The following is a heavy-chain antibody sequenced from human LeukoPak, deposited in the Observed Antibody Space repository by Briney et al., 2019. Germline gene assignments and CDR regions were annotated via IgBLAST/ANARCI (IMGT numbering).Heavy chain of an antibody. Sequence: ASXKVSCKAFGYSFTSYYMHWVRQAPGQGLEWRGIINSSGGTTSYAQRFQDRVTMTRDTSTRTVYMELSSLRSEDTAVYFCARVRGYSLFDYWGQGILVTVSS. CDR1: GYSFTSYY. CDR2: INSSGGTT. CDR3: ARVRGYSLFDY. V-gene: IGHV1-46*01. D-gene: IGHD5-18*01. J-gene: IGHJ4*02.